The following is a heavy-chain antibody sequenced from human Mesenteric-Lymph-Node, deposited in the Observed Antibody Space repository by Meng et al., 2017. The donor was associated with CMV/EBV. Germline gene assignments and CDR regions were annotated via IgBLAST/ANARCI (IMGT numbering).Heavy chain of an antibody. V-gene: IGHV1-46*01. J-gene: IGHJ5*02. CDR3: ARAYCSSTSCSSNWFDP. CDR1: YNFTSCY. Sequence: YNFTSCYMHWVRQAPGQGLEWMGIINPSGGSTSYAQKFQGRVTMTRDTSTSTAYMELSSLRSEDTAVYYCARAYCSSTSCSSNWFDPWGQGTLVTVSS. D-gene: IGHD2-2*01. CDR2: INPSGGST.